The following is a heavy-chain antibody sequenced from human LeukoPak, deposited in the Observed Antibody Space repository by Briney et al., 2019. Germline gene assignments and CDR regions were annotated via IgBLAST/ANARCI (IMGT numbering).Heavy chain of an antibody. J-gene: IGHJ6*03. Sequence: PGGSLRLSCAASGFTFSSYAMSWVRQAPGKGLEWVSAISGSGGSTYYADSVKGRFTISRDNSKNTLYLQMNSLRAEDTAVYYCAKKSRVSGLGDYYMDVWGKGTTVTVSS. D-gene: IGHD3-10*01. CDR2: ISGSGGST. CDR3: AKKSRVSGLGDYYMDV. V-gene: IGHV3-23*01. CDR1: GFTFSSYA.